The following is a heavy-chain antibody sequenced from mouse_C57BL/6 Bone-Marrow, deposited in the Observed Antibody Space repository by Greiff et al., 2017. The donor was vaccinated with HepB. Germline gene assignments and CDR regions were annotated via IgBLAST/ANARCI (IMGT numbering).Heavy chain of an antibody. CDR3: TTPTVVAFDY. Sequence: QVQLQQSGAELVRPGASVTLSCKASVYTFTDYEMHWVKQTPVHGLEWIGAIDPETGGTAYNQKFKGKAILTADKSSSTAYMELRSLTSEDSAVYYCTTPTVVAFDYWGQGTTLTVSS. CDR1: VYTFTDYE. CDR2: IDPETGGT. D-gene: IGHD1-1*01. J-gene: IGHJ2*01. V-gene: IGHV1-15*01.